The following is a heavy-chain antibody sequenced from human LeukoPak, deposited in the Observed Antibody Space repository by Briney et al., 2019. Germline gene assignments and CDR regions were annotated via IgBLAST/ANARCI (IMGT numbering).Heavy chain of an antibody. J-gene: IGHJ4*02. CDR1: GFTFSSYA. V-gene: IGHV3-30*04. CDR2: ISPDGRNR. D-gene: IGHD1-26*01. Sequence: AGRSLRLSCAASGFTFSSYAMHWVRQAPGKGLEWVAAISPDGRNRYYADSVKGRFTISRDSSKNTLDLQVNSLRAEDTAVYYCARPGNEIYSGSYFFDSWGQGTLVTVSS. CDR3: ARPGNEIYSGSYFFDS.